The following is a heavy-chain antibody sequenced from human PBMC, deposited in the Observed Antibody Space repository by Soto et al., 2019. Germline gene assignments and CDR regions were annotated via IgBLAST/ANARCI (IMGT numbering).Heavy chain of an antibody. Sequence: QVQLQESGPGLVKPSQTLSLTCTVSGGSISSGGHYWSWIRQHPGKGLEWIGYIYYSGTTYYNPSLKSRVTISVDTSTNQFSLNLSSVTAADTAVDYCARAYYDSSGYSRYFDYWGQGTLVTVSS. CDR1: GGSISSGGHY. CDR2: IYYSGTT. V-gene: IGHV4-31*03. D-gene: IGHD3-22*01. J-gene: IGHJ4*02. CDR3: ARAYYDSSGYSRYFDY.